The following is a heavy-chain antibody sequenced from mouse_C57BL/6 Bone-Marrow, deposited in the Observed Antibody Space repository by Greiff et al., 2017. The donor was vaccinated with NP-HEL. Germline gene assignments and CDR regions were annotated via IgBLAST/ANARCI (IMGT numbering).Heavy chain of an antibody. V-gene: IGHV1-53*01. D-gene: IGHD3-2*02. Sequence: QVHVQQPGTELAKPGASVKLSCKASGYTFTSYWMYWVKQRPGQGLDWIGNINPSNGATNYNEKFKSKATLTVDKSSSTAYMQLSSLTSEDSAVYYCARDSGYAFDYWGQGTTLTVSS. J-gene: IGHJ2*01. CDR2: INPSNGAT. CDR3: ARDSGYAFDY. CDR1: GYTFTSYW.